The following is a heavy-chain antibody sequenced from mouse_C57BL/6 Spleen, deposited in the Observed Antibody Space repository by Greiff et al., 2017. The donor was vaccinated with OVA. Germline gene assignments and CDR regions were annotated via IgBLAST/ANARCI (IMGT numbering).Heavy chain of an antibody. CDR1: GFNITDYY. CDR2: IDPEDGET. Sequence: VQLQQSGAELVKPGASVKLSCTASGFNITDYYMHWVKQRTEQGLEWIGRIDPEDGETKYAPKFQGKATITADTSSNTAYLQLSSLTSEDTAVYYCARGDYDVRFAYWGQGTLVTVSA. CDR3: ARGDYDVRFAY. D-gene: IGHD2-4*01. V-gene: IGHV14-2*01. J-gene: IGHJ3*01.